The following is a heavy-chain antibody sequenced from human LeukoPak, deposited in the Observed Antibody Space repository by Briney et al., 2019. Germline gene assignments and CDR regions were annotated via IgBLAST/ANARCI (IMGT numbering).Heavy chain of an antibody. CDR2: ISSSSSYI. D-gene: IGHD6-6*01. CDR1: GFTFSSYS. Sequence: GGSLRLSCAASGFTFSSYSMNWVRQAPGKGLEWVSSISSSSSYIYYADSVKGRFTISRDNAKNTLYLQMNSLRAEDTALYYCVKASSSSPQYNWFDAWGQGTLVTVSS. J-gene: IGHJ5*02. CDR3: VKASSSSPQYNWFDA. V-gene: IGHV3-21*04.